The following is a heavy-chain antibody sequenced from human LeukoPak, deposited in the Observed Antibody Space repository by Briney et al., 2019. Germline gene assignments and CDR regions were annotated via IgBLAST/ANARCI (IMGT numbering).Heavy chain of an antibody. CDR3: ARDRPLAGTTAKGINWFDP. Sequence: GASVKVSCKASGYTFTSYGISWVRQAPGQGLEWMGWISAYNGNTNYAQKLQGRVTMTTDTSTSTAYMELSRLRSDDTAVYYCARDRPLAGTTAKGINWFDPWGQGTLVTVSS. D-gene: IGHD1-1*01. V-gene: IGHV1-18*01. J-gene: IGHJ5*02. CDR1: GYTFTSYG. CDR2: ISAYNGNT.